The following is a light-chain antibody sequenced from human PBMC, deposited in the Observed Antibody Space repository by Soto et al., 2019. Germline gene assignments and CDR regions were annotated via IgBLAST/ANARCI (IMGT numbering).Light chain of an antibody. CDR3: SSYADSNNLV. V-gene: IGLV2-8*01. CDR2: EVI. CDR1: SSDVGGYNY. J-gene: IGLJ2*01. Sequence: QSALTQPPSASGSPGQSVTISCTGTSSDVGGYNYVSWYQHHPGKAPKLMIYEVIRRPSGVPDRFSGSKSGNTASLTVSGLQAEDEADYCCSSYADSNNLVFGAGTKLTVL.